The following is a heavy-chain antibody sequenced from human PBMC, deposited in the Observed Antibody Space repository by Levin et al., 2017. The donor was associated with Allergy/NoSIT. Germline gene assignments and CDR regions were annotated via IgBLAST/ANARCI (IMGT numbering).Heavy chain of an antibody. CDR2: IYYSGST. V-gene: IGHV4-59*01. J-gene: IGHJ4*02. CDR3: ARVRLDTREFDY. CDR1: GGSISSYY. Sequence: SETLSLTCTVSGGSISSYYWSWIRQPPGKGLEWIGYIYYSGSTNYNPSLKSRVTISVDTSKNQFSLKQRSVTAADTAVYYCARVRLDTREFDYWGQGTLVTVSS. D-gene: IGHD5-18*01.